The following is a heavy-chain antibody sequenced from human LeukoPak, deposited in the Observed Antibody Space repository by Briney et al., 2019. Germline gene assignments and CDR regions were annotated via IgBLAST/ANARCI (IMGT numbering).Heavy chain of an antibody. CDR1: GFTFTNAW. Sequence: KTGGSLRLSCAASGFTFTNAWMSWVRQAPGRGLEWVGLLKSKTDGGTTVYAAPVQGRFTISKDDSKNTLYLQMNSLKTEDTALYYCATGYGSGNACDYWGQGTLVTVSS. CDR3: ATGYGSGNACDY. V-gene: IGHV3-15*01. J-gene: IGHJ4*02. D-gene: IGHD3-10*01. CDR2: LKSKTDGGTT.